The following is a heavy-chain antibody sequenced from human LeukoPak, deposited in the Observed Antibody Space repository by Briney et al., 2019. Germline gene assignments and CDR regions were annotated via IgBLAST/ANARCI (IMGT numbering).Heavy chain of an antibody. V-gene: IGHV3-21*01. CDR3: ARRWSPGYMDV. J-gene: IGHJ6*03. CDR2: INSRSNYI. D-gene: IGHD5-24*01. CDR1: GFTFSSFT. Sequence: GGSLRLSCAASGFTFSSFTMNWVRQAPGKGLEWVSSINSRSNYISYADSEKGRFTISRDNAKNSLYLQLNSLRAEDTAIFYCARRWSPGYMDVWGKGTSVTISS.